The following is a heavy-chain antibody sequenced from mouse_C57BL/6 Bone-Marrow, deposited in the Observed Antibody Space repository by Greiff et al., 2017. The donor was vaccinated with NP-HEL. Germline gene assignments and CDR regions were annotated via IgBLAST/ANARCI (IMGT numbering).Heavy chain of an antibody. Sequence: QVQLQQPGAELVMPGASVKLSCKASGYTFTSYWMHWVKQRPGQGLEWIGEIDPSDSYTNYNQKFKGKATLTVDNSSSTAYMQLSSLTSEDSAVYYCARGEFITTVVEGWYFDVWGTGTTVTVSS. J-gene: IGHJ1*03. V-gene: IGHV1-69*01. CDR2: IDPSDSYT. CDR3: ARGEFITTVVEGWYFDV. D-gene: IGHD1-1*01. CDR1: GYTFTSYW.